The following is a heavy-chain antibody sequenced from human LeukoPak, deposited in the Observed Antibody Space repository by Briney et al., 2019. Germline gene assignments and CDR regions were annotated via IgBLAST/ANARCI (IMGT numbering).Heavy chain of an antibody. D-gene: IGHD1-26*01. Sequence: SQTLSLTCAISGDSASTNSATWTWLRQSPSRGLEWLGRTYYRSKWNNDYAVSMKSRITINPDTSKSQFSLQLNSVTPEDTAVYYCARLVGASWFDSWGQGTLVTVSS. V-gene: IGHV6-1*01. CDR2: TYYRSKWNN. CDR3: ARLVGASWFDS. J-gene: IGHJ5*01. CDR1: GDSASTNSAT.